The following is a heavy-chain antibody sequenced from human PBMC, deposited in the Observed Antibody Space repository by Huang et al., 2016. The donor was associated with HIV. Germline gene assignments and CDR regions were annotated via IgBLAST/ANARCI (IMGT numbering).Heavy chain of an antibody. CDR2: ISPSSSFI. D-gene: IGHD6-13*01. CDR1: GFSLASYN. V-gene: IGHV3-21*01. J-gene: IGHJ4*02. CDR3: ARDRGQQLSPFDS. Sequence: EVQLVESGGGLVKPGGSLRLSCAASGFSLASYNLYWVRQPPGKGLQWVSSISPSSSFIDYADSVKGRFSISRDNAKNSLYLQMNNLRGEDTAVYYCARDRGQQLSPFDSWGQGTLVTVSS.